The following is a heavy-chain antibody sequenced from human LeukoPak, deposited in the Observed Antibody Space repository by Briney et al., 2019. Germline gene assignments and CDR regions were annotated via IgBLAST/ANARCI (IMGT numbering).Heavy chain of an antibody. Sequence: PSETLSLTCTVSGGSISSYYWSWIRQPPGKGLEWIGYIYYSGSTNYNPSLKSRVTMSVDTSKNQFSLKLSSVTAADTAVYYCARVCDSRFSRFQNWFDPWGQGTLVTVSS. J-gene: IGHJ5*02. CDR2: IYYSGST. CDR3: ARVCDSRFSRFQNWFDP. D-gene: IGHD2-21*02. CDR1: GGSISSYY. V-gene: IGHV4-59*12.